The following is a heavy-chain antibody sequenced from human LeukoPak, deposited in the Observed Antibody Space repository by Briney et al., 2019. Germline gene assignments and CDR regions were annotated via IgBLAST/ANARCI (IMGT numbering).Heavy chain of an antibody. CDR3: AKNDGGYSYGYSTYYFDY. J-gene: IGHJ4*02. CDR1: GFTFSSYG. V-gene: IGHV3-30*18. CDR2: ISYDGSNK. Sequence: PGRSLRLSCAASGFTFSSYGMHWVRQAPGKGLEWVAVISYDGSNKYYADSVKGRFTISRDNSKNTLYLQMNSLRAEDTAVYYCAKNDGGYSYGYSTYYFDYWGQGTLVTVSS. D-gene: IGHD5-18*01.